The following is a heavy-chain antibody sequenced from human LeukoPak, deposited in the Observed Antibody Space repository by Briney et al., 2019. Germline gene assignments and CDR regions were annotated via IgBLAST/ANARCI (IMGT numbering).Heavy chain of an antibody. CDR1: GGSIRSDGYS. CDR2: IFHSGST. V-gene: IGHV4-31*03. Sequence: PSETLSLTCTVSGGSIRSDGYSWTWIRQHPGTGLEWIGYIFHSGSTYYNPSLKSRVTISVDTSKNQFSLKLSSVTAADTAVYYCAREKNYDILTGLVFGNWFDPWGQGTLVTVSS. D-gene: IGHD3-9*01. CDR3: AREKNYDILTGLVFGNWFDP. J-gene: IGHJ5*02.